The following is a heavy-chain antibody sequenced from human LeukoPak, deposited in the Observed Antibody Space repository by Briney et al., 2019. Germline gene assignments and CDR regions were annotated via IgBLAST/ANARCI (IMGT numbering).Heavy chain of an antibody. Sequence: ASVKVSCKASGYTFTGYYMHWVRQAPGQGLEWMGWINPNSGGTNYAQKFQGRVTMTRDTSISTVYMELSRLRSDDTAVYYCARDNGYSSSFDPWGQGTLVTVSS. CDR3: ARDNGYSSSFDP. D-gene: IGHD6-13*01. V-gene: IGHV1-2*02. CDR1: GYTFTGYY. J-gene: IGHJ5*02. CDR2: INPNSGGT.